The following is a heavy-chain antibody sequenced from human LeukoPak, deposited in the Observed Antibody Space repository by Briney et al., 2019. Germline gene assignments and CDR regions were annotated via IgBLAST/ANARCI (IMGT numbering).Heavy chain of an antibody. J-gene: IGHJ6*03. Sequence: ASVKVSCKASGYTFTGYYMHWVRQAPGQGLEWMGWINPNSGGTNYAQKFQGRVTMTRDTSISTAYMEVSRLRPDDTAVYYCARGPLGSSSSGYYYYMDVWGRGTTVTVSS. V-gene: IGHV1-2*02. D-gene: IGHD6-6*01. CDR1: GYTFTGYY. CDR2: INPNSGGT. CDR3: ARGPLGSSSSGYYYYMDV.